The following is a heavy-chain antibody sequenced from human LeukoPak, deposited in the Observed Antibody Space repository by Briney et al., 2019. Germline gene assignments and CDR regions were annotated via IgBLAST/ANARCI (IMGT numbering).Heavy chain of an antibody. Sequence: SETLSLTCTVSGDSIGSDYWGWIRQSAGKGLEWIGRISTSGSTDYNPSLRSRVTMSVDTSRNQFSLTLTSMTAADTAVYYCARNELRSYGLVHYWGQGTLVTVSS. CDR1: GDSIGSDY. J-gene: IGHJ4*02. V-gene: IGHV4-4*07. CDR2: ISTSGST. CDR3: ARNELRSYGLVHY. D-gene: IGHD1-26*01.